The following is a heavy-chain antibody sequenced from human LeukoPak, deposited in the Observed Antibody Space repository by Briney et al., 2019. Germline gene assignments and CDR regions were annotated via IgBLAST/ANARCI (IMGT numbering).Heavy chain of an antibody. D-gene: IGHD3-22*01. CDR3: AQDPNYYDSSGYCDY. CDR1: GFTFSSYR. Sequence: PGGSLRLSCAASGFTFSSYRMHWVRQAPGKGLEWVAFIRYDGSNKYYADSVKGRFTISRDDSKNTLYLQMTSLRAEDTAVYYCAQDPNYYDSSGYCDYWGQGTLVTVSS. J-gene: IGHJ4*02. V-gene: IGHV3-30*02. CDR2: IRYDGSNK.